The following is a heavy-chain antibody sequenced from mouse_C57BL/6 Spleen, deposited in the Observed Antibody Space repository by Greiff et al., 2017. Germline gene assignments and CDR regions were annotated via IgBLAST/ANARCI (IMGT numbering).Heavy chain of an antibody. CDR1: GFTFSSYA. Sequence: EVQVVESGGGLVKPGGSLKLSCAASGFTFSSYAMSWVRQTPEKRLEWVATISDGGSYTYYPDNVKGRFTISRDNAKNNLYLQMSHLKSEDTAMYYCARDPDYDDYYAMDYWGQGTSVTVSS. CDR2: ISDGGSYT. CDR3: ARDPDYDDYYAMDY. D-gene: IGHD2-4*01. J-gene: IGHJ4*01. V-gene: IGHV5-4*01.